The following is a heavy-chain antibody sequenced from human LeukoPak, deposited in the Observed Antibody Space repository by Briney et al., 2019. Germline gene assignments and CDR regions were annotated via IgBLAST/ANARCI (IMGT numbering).Heavy chain of an antibody. CDR2: ISPDGSTT. Sequence: GGSLRLSCAASGFPFSRDSMHWVRQSPGKGLVWLSRISPDGSTTNYADSVKGRFTISRGNVKNTLYLQMNRLRDEDTAVYYCASDVAYKFDYWGQGTPVTFSS. D-gene: IGHD1-1*01. CDR3: ASDVAYKFDY. V-gene: IGHV3-74*01. CDR1: GFPFSRDS. J-gene: IGHJ4*02.